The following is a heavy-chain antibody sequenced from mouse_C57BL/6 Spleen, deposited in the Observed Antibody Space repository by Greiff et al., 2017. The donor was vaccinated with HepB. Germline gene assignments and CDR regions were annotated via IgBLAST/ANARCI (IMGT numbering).Heavy chain of an antibody. CDR3: VREGDYDYDESYAMDY. J-gene: IGHJ4*01. V-gene: IGHV10-3*01. Sequence: EVQLVESGGGLVQPKGSLKLSCAASGFTFNTYAMHWVRQAPGKGLEWVARIRSKSSNYATYYADSVKDRFTISRDDSQSMLYLQMNNLKTEDTAMYYCVREGDYDYDESYAMDYWGQGTSVTVSS. D-gene: IGHD2-4*01. CDR2: IRSKSSNYAT. CDR1: GFTFNTYA.